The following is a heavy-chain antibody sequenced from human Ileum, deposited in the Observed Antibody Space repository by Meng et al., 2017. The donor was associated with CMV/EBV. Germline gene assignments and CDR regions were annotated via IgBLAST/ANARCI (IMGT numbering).Heavy chain of an antibody. V-gene: IGHV3-53*01. CDR1: GFTFSIYN. J-gene: IGHJ4*02. Sequence: GESLKISCAASGFTFSIYNMNWVRQAPGKGLEWVSLIYGGATTYYADSVKGRFSISRDNSKNTVSLQMNSLRAEDTAVYYCARGFYDSRGYTIYWGQGTLVTVSS. CDR2: IYGGATT. D-gene: IGHD3-22*01. CDR3: ARGFYDSRGYTIY.